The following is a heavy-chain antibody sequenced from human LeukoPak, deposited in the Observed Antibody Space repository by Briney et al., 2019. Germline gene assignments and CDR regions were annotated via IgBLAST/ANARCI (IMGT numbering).Heavy chain of an antibody. CDR3: AKATKAIVVDNYFDS. CDR2: IGANGGGT. D-gene: IGHD3-22*01. J-gene: IGHJ4*02. CDR1: GFAFTSYA. V-gene: IGHV3-23*01. Sequence: GGSLRLSCAAPGFAFTSYAMSWVRQAPGKGLQWVSGIGANGGGTYYADSVKGRFTISRDNSKSTLYLQMNSLRAEDTAVYYCAKATKAIVVDNYFDSWGQGTLVTVSS.